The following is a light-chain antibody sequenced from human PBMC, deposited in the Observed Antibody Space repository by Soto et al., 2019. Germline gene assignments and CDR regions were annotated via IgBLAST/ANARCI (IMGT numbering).Light chain of an antibody. J-gene: IGKJ2*01. V-gene: IGKV3-11*01. CDR3: QQRYNWPNT. CDR2: DAS. CDR1: QSVGTY. Sequence: EIVLTQSPATQSLSPGERATLSCRASQSVGTYLAWYQHNPGQAPRLLIYDASNRATGIPARFSGSGSGTDFTLTISSPEPEDFAVYYCQQRYNWPNTFGQGTKLEIK.